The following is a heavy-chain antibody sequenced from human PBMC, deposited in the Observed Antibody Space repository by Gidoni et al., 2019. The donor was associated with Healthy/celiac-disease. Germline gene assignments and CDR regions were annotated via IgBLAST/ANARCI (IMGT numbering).Heavy chain of an antibody. CDR2: IIPIFGTA. CDR1: GGTFSSYA. D-gene: IGHD2-2*01. J-gene: IGHJ6*02. V-gene: IGHV1-69*12. Sequence: QVQLVQSGAEVKKPGSSVKVSCKASGGTFSSYAISWVRQAPGQGLEWMGGIIPIFGTANYAQKFQGRVTITADESTSTAYMELSSLRSEDTAVCYCARGGVGDIVVVPAAIPYYSGMDVWGQGTTVTVSS. CDR3: ARGGVGDIVVVPAAIPYYSGMDV.